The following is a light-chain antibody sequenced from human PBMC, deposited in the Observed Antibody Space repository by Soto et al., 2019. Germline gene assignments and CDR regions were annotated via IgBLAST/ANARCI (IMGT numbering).Light chain of an antibody. CDR2: GPS. CDR3: QQLNSYPFT. CDR1: QSISSN. Sequence: EIVMTQSPATLSVSPGERATLSCRASQSISSNLAWYQQKPGQAPRLLIYGPSTRATGIPARFSGSGSGTEFTLTISSLQSEDSATYYCQQLNSYPFTFGPGTKVTLK. J-gene: IGKJ3*01. V-gene: IGKV3-15*01.